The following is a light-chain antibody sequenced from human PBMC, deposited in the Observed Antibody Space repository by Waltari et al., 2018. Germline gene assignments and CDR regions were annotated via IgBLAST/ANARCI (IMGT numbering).Light chain of an antibody. V-gene: IGLV2-8*01. J-gene: IGLJ1*01. CDR2: EVN. Sequence: QSALTQPPSASGSPGQSVTISCTGTSNDVAGYNYVPWYQQYPGQVPKLLIYEVNKRPSGVPDRFSGSKSGNTASLTVSGLQAEDEATYYCTSYAGINNLVFGTGTKVTVL. CDR3: TSYAGINNLV. CDR1: SNDVAGYNY.